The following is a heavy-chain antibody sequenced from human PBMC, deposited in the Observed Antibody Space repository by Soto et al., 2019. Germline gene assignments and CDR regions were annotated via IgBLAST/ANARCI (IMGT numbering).Heavy chain of an antibody. V-gene: IGHV4-59*02. J-gene: IGHJ4*02. CDR3: ARDPGYCTNGVCPIFDF. D-gene: IGHD2-8*01. CDR2: MYHGGRT. CDR1: GDSVTNYF. Sequence: PSETLSLTCTVSGDSVTNYFWIWMRQPLGKGLEWIGHMYHGGRTNYSPSLKSRVTMSLDSSKNQFSLNLSSVTAADTAVYFCARDPGYCTNGVCPIFDFWGQGVLVTVSS.